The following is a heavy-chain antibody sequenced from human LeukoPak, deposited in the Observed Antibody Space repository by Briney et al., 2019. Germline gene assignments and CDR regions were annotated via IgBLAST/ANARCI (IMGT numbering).Heavy chain of an antibody. J-gene: IGHJ4*02. CDR2: IYPGDSDT. CDR1: GYSFTSYW. V-gene: IGHV5-51*01. Sequence: GESLKISCKGSGYSFTSYWIGWVRQMPGKGLEWMGSIYPGDSDTRYSPSFQGQVTISADKSISTAYLQWSSLKASDTAMYYCARMSLYYYGSGSYRYFDYWGQGTLVTVSS. D-gene: IGHD3-10*01. CDR3: ARMSLYYYGSGSYRYFDY.